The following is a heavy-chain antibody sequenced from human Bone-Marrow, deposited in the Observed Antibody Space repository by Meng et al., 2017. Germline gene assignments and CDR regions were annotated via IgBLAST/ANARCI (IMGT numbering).Heavy chain of an antibody. J-gene: IGHJ6*02. CDR1: GFTFSSYG. CDR2: IWYDGSNK. V-gene: IGHV3-33*01. D-gene: IGHD2-8*01. CDR3: AREGYCANEICNPLYGMDV. Sequence: GGSLRLSCAASGFTFSSYGMHWVRQAPGKGLEWVAVIWYDGSNKYYADSVKGRFTISRDNSKNTLYLQMNSLRAEDTAVYYCAREGYCANEICNPLYGMDVWGQGTTVTVSS.